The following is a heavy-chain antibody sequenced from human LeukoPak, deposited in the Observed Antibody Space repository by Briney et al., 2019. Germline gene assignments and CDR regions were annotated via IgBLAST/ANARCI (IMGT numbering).Heavy chain of an antibody. CDR2: INPSGGNT. CDR1: LYALTSYY. D-gene: IGHD3-10*01. CDR3: ARTSGSPAYYFDY. J-gene: IGHJ4*02. V-gene: IGHV1-46*01. Sequence: ASVNVSFKASLYALTSYYLHGVRPAPGQGLECMGIINPSGGNTSYAQKFQGRVTMTRDTSTSTVYMELSSPRSEDTAVYYCARTSGSPAYYFDYWGLGTLVTVSS.